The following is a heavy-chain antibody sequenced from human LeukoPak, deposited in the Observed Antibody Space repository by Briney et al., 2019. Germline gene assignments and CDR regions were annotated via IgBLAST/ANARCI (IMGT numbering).Heavy chain of an antibody. CDR3: ASGYSSSWHVLDY. J-gene: IGHJ4*02. CDR2: INPNSGGT. V-gene: IGHV1-2*06. D-gene: IGHD6-13*01. CDR1: GYTFTGYY. Sequence: GASVKVSCKASGYTFTGYYMHWVRQAPGQGLEWMGRINPNSGGTNYGQKFQGRVTMTRDTSISTAYMELSRLRSDDTAVYYCASGYSSSWHVLDYWGQGTLVTVSS.